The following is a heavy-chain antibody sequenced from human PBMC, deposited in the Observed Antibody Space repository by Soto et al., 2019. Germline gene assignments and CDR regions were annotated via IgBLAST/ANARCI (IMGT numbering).Heavy chain of an antibody. CDR1: GGTFSSYA. CDR3: ARELFKAAAGTVVPD. CDR2: IIPIFGTA. J-gene: IGHJ4*02. D-gene: IGHD6-13*01. Sequence: QVQLVQSGAEVKKPGSSVKVSCKASGGTFSSYAISWVRQAPGQGVEWMGGIIPIFGTANYAQKFQGRVTITADKSTSTAYMELRSLRTEDTAVYYCARELFKAAAGTVVPDWGQGTLVTVSS. V-gene: IGHV1-69*06.